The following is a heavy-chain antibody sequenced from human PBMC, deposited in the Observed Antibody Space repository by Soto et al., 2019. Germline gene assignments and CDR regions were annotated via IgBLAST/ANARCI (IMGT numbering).Heavy chain of an antibody. CDR3: AKDRVGGTFYTPLGF. J-gene: IGHJ4*02. CDR1: GFNFDNYG. D-gene: IGHD1-7*01. CDR2: ITYDGSNK. V-gene: IGHV3-30*18. Sequence: LSLTCTASGFNFDNYGMHWVRPAPGKGLEWVAVITYDGSNKYYADSVKGRFTISRDNSKNTLSLHLNTLKPEDTAVYHCAKDRVGGTFYTPLGFWGQGTLVTVSS.